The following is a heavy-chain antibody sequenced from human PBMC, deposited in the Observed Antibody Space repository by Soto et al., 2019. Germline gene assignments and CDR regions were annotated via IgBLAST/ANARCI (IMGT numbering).Heavy chain of an antibody. J-gene: IGHJ6*02. D-gene: IGHD3-22*01. CDR1: GCTFINYA. Sequence: GGSLRLSCAASGCTFINYAMNWVRQAPGKGLEWVATIRGTGGSTYYADSVKGRFTISRDNSKNTLYLQMNSLRAEDTAVYYCANGVSLTYYYDSSGYYYYYYGMDVWGQGTTVTVSS. CDR3: ANGVSLTYYYDSSGYYYYYYGMDV. V-gene: IGHV3-23*01. CDR2: IRGTGGST.